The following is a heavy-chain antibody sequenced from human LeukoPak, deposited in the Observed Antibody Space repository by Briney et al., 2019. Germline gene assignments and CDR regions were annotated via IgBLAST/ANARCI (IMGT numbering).Heavy chain of an antibody. CDR1: GFTFSSYW. CDR3: ARDRGYCSSTSCPIHFDY. D-gene: IGHD2-2*01. V-gene: IGHV3-7*01. J-gene: IGHJ4*02. Sequence: PGGSLRLSCAASGFTFSSYWMSWVRQAPGKGLEWVANIKQDGSEKYYVDSVKGRFTISRDNAKNSLYLQMNSLRAEDTAVYYCARDRGYCSSTSCPIHFDYWGQGTLVTVSS. CDR2: IKQDGSEK.